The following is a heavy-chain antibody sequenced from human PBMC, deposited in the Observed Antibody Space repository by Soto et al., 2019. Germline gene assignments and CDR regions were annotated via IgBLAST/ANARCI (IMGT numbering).Heavy chain of an antibody. D-gene: IGHD3-22*01. V-gene: IGHV3-30-3*01. CDR2: ISYDGSNK. Sequence: GGSLRLSCAASGFPFDISWMHWVRQAPGKGLEWVAVISYDGSNKYYADSVKGRFTISRDNSKNTLYLQMNSLRTEDTAVYYCARDRSSSFWGLLPKLDAIDIWGQGTMVTVS. CDR1: GFPFDISW. CDR3: ARDRSSSFWGLLPKLDAIDI. J-gene: IGHJ3*02.